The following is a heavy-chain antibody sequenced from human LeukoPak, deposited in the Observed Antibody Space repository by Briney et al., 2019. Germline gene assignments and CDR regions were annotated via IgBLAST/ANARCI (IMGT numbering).Heavy chain of an antibody. CDR3: ASSTITMGAFDI. CDR2: IYHSGNT. Sequence: PSETLSLTCSVSGYSISSGYYWGWIRQPPGKGLEWIGSIYHSGNTYYNPSLKSRLTISVDTSKNQFSLKLSSVTAADTAVYCCASSTITMGAFDIWGQGTMVTVSS. J-gene: IGHJ3*02. D-gene: IGHD1-14*01. V-gene: IGHV4-38-2*01. CDR1: GYSISSGYY.